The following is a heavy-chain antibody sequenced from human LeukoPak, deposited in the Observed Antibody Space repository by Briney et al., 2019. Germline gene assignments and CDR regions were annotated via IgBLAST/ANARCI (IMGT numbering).Heavy chain of an antibody. Sequence: GGSLRLSCAASGFTFSSYSMNWVRQAPGKGLEWVSSISSSSSYIYYADSVKGRFTISRDNAKNSLYLQMNSLRAEDTAVYYCARNGELLFGEDFYYGMDVWGQGTTVTVSS. CDR1: GFTFSSYS. J-gene: IGHJ6*02. D-gene: IGHD3-10*01. V-gene: IGHV3-21*01. CDR3: ARNGELLFGEDFYYGMDV. CDR2: ISSSSSYI.